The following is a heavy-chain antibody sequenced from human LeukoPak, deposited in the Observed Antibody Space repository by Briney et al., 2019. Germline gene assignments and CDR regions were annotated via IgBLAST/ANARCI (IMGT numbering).Heavy chain of an antibody. CDR3: ARDEGAKIAFAI. CDR1: GGTFSSYA. V-gene: IGHV1-69*06. Sequence: RASVKVSCKASGGTFSSYAISWVRQAPGHGLEWMGGIIPIFGTANYAQKFQGRVTINADKSTSTAYMELSSLRSEDTAVYYCARDEGAKIAFAIWGQGTMVTVSS. D-gene: IGHD1-26*01. J-gene: IGHJ3*02. CDR2: IIPIFGTA.